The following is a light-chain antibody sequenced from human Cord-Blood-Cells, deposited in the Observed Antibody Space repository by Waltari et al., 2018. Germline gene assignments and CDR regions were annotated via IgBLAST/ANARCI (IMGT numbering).Light chain of an antibody. CDR2: DAS. V-gene: IGKV3-11*01. J-gene: IGKJ2*01. CDR1: QRVSSY. CDR3: QQRSNWPPPMYT. Sequence: EIVLTQSPATLSLSPGERATLPCRASQRVSSYLAWYQQKPGQAPRLLIYDASNRATGITARFSGSGSGTDFTLTISSLEPEDLAVYYCQQRSNWPPPMYTFGQGTKLEIK.